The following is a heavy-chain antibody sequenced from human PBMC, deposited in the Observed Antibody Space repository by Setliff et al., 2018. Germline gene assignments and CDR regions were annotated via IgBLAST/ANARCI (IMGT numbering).Heavy chain of an antibody. J-gene: IGHJ5*02. CDR1: GFTFTGYS. D-gene: IGHD6-19*01. Sequence: ASVKVSCKASGFTFTGYSIHWVWQAPGQGLEWVGWTNLVDGETRYARKFQGRVTMTRDTSITTAYMEISSLTSDDTAVYYCARDLFSSSWYDHWGQGTQVTVSS. CDR3: ARDLFSSSWYDH. V-gene: IGHV1-2*02. CDR2: TNLVDGET.